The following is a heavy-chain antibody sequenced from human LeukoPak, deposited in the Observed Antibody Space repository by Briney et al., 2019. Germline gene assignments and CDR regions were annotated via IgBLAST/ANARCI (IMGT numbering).Heavy chain of an antibody. V-gene: IGHV3-15*01. J-gene: IGHJ4*02. CDR3: TTDASAPTLLLWFGELLSY. Sequence: GGSLRLSCAASGFTFSNAWMSSVRQAPGKGLEWVGRIKSKTDGGTTDYAAPVKGRFTISRDDSKNTLYLQMNSLKTEDTAVYYCTTDASAPTLLLWFGELLSYWGQGTLVTVSS. D-gene: IGHD3-10*01. CDR2: IKSKTDGGTT. CDR1: GFTFSNAW.